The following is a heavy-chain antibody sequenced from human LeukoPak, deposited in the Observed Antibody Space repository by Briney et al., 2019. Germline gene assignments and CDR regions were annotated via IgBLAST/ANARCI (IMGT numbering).Heavy chain of an antibody. Sequence: SETLSLTCTVSGASISSHYWSWIRQPPGKGLEWIGHIYYIGSTNYNPSLKSRVTISVDTSKNQFSLKLRSVTDADTAVYYCARQAGETYSTGWYEGYFDLWGRGTPVTVSS. CDR1: GASISSHY. CDR3: ARQAGETYSTGWYEGYFDL. CDR2: IYYIGST. V-gene: IGHV4-59*08. J-gene: IGHJ2*01. D-gene: IGHD6-19*01.